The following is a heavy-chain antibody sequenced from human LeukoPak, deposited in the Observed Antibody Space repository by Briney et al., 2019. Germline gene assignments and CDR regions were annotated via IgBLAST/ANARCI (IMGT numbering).Heavy chain of an antibody. Sequence: ASVKVSCKASGYTFSNYCMHWVRQAPGQGLEWMGILNPTYDIPIYAQTFEGRVTMTRDMSTSTDYMELSSLRSEDTAIYYCARDNSVGDNAWWFDPWGQGTLVTVSS. D-gene: IGHD1-26*01. CDR2: LNPTYDIP. CDR3: ARDNSVGDNAWWFDP. CDR1: GYTFSNYC. J-gene: IGHJ5*02. V-gene: IGHV1-46*01.